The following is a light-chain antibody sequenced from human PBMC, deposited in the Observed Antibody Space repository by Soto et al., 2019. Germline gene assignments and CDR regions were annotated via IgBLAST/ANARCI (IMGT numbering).Light chain of an antibody. CDR3: QHYNSYSEA. J-gene: IGKJ1*01. CDR1: QTISSW. CDR2: KAS. Sequence: DIQMTQSPSTLSGSVGDRVTITCRASQTISSWLAWYQQKPGKAPKLLIYKASTLKSGVPSRFSGSGSGTEFTLTISRLQPDDFATYYCQHYNSYSEAFGQGTKVDNQ. V-gene: IGKV1-5*03.